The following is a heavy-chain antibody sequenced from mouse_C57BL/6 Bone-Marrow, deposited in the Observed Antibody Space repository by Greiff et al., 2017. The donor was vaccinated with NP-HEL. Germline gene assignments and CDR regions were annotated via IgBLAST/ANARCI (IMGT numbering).Heavy chain of an antibody. CDR3: ARSIYYGNYVDAY. V-gene: IGHV1-61*01. CDR1: GYTFTSYW. Sequence: QVQLQQPGAELVRPGSSVKLSCKASGYTFTSYWMDWVKQRPGQGLEWIGNIYPSDSETHYNQKFKDKATLTVDKSSSTAYMQLSSLTSEDSAVYYCARSIYYGNYVDAYWGQGTLVTVSA. J-gene: IGHJ3*01. D-gene: IGHD2-1*01. CDR2: IYPSDSET.